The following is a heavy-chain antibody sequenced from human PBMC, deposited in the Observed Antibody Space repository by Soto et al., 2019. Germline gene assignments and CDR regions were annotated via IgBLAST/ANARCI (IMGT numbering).Heavy chain of an antibody. J-gene: IGHJ4*02. CDR1: GFTFDDNA. Sequence: LRLSCAVSGFTFDDNAMHWVRQAPEKGLEWVSGINWKSDIGYADSVKGRFTISRDNAENSLYLQMNSLGAEDTALYYCAISQDRGGRTTFIYWGQGTQVTVSS. CDR2: INWKSDI. D-gene: IGHD3-16*01. CDR3: AISQDRGGRTTFIY. V-gene: IGHV3-9*01.